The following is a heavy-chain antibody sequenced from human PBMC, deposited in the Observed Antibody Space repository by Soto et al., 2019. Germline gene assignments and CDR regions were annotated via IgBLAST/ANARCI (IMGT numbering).Heavy chain of an antibody. CDR3: ARPPPSDYTSGDNFGL. CDR2: IYYSGTT. D-gene: IGHD2-15*01. V-gene: IGHV4-39*01. Sequence: SETLSLTCTVSGGSISSYYWAWIRQPPGKGLEWIGSIYYSGTTYYNPSVRSRVTMSLDTSKNEFSLKLNSVTAADTALYYCARPPPSDYTSGDNFGLWGQGTMVTV. J-gene: IGHJ3*01. CDR1: GGSISSYY.